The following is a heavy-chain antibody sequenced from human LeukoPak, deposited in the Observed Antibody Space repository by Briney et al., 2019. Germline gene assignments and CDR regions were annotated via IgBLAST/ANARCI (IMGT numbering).Heavy chain of an antibody. V-gene: IGHV3-23*01. CDR2: ISGSGGST. Sequence: PGGSLRLSCAASGFTFSSYGMHWVRQAPGKGLEWVSAISGSGGSTYYADSVKGRFTISRDNSKNTLYLQMNSLRAEDTAVYYCAKSDSIAVAGAYLDYWGQGTLVTVSS. J-gene: IGHJ4*02. CDR3: AKSDSIAVAGAYLDY. CDR1: GFTFSSYG. D-gene: IGHD6-19*01.